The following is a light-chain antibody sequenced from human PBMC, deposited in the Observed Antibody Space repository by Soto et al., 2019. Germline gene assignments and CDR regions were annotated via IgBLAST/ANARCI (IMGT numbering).Light chain of an antibody. CDR3: SSYSSSSPCV. J-gene: IGLJ1*01. CDR2: EVS. V-gene: IGLV2-14*01. Sequence: QSVLTQPASVSGSPGQSITISCTGTNNDVGGYNYVSWYQHHPGEAPRLIIYEVSNRPSGVSSRFSGSKSGNTASLTISGLQADDEADYYCSSYSSSSPCVFGTGTKVTVL. CDR1: NNDVGGYNY.